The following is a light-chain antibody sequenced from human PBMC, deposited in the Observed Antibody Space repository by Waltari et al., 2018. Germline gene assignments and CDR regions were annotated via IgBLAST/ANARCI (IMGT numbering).Light chain of an antibody. CDR1: QRVSSY. J-gene: IGKJ5*01. Sequence: EIVLTQSPATLSLSPGERATLYCRASQRVSSYLAWYQQKPGQAPRLLIYDASNRATGIPARFSGSGSGTDFTLTISSLEPEDFAVYYCQQRSNWPITFGQGTRLEIK. CDR2: DAS. V-gene: IGKV3-11*01. CDR3: QQRSNWPIT.